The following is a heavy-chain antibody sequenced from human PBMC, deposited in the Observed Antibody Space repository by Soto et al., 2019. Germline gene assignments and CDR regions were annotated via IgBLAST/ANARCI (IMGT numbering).Heavy chain of an antibody. CDR2: INSYNGVT. V-gene: IGHV1-18*01. CDR1: GYNLTNYG. J-gene: IGHJ4*02. Sequence: QVQLVQSGAEVKKPGASVKVSCKASGYNLTNYGISWVRQAPGQGLQWMGWINSYNGVTNNAHNFQDRVSMTTDTSTSTAYLELRSLRSDDTAVYYCARDRYNYGSLDYWGQGSVVTVSS. D-gene: IGHD1-1*01. CDR3: ARDRYNYGSLDY.